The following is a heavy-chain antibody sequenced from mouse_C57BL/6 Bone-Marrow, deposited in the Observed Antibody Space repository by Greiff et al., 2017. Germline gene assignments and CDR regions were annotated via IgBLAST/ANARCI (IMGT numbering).Heavy chain of an antibody. V-gene: IGHV1-59*01. CDR3: ARGGCFAY. Sequence: QVQLQQPGAELVRPGTSVKLSCKASGYTFTSYWMHWVKQRPGQGLEWTGVIDPSDSYTTYNQKFKGKATLTVDTSSSTAYTQLSSLTSEDSAVYYCARGGCFAYWGQGTLVTGSA. CDR1: GYTFTSYW. CDR2: IDPSDSYT. J-gene: IGHJ3*01.